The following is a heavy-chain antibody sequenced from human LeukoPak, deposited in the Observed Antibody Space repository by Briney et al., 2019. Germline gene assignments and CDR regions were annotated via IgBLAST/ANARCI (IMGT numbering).Heavy chain of an antibody. CDR3: AKVTEDSLGYFDY. Sequence: GGSLRLSCAASGFTVRSNYMSWVRQAPGKGLEWVSAISGSGGSTYYADSVKGRFTISRDNSKNTLYLQMNSLRAEDTAVYYCAKVTEDSLGYFDYWGQGTLVTVSS. J-gene: IGHJ4*02. CDR2: ISGSGGST. D-gene: IGHD2-15*01. V-gene: IGHV3-23*01. CDR1: GFTVRSNY.